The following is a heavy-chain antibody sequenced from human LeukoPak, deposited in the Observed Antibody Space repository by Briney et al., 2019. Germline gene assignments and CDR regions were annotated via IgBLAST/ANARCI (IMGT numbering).Heavy chain of an antibody. V-gene: IGHV1-18*01. D-gene: IGHD3-10*01. CDR1: GYTFTSYG. Sequence: GASVKVSCKASGYTFTSYGISWVRQAPGQGFEWMGWISAYNGNTKYAQKLQGRVTVTTDTSTSTAYMELRSLRSDDTAVYYCARATLVRGVIRSYFDYWGQGTLVTVSS. CDR2: ISAYNGNT. J-gene: IGHJ4*02. CDR3: ARATLVRGVIRSYFDY.